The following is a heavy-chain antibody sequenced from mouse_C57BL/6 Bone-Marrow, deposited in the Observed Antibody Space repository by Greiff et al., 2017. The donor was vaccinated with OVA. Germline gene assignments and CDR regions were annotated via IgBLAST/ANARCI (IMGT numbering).Heavy chain of an antibody. Sequence: VQLQQSGAELVRPGTSVTMSCKASGYTFTNYWIGWAKQRPGHGLEWIGDIYPGGGYTNYNEKFKGKATLTADKSSSTAYMQFSSLTSEDSAIYYCAILYDYDGGPDDWGQGTTLTVSS. V-gene: IGHV1-63*01. J-gene: IGHJ2*01. D-gene: IGHD2-4*01. CDR3: AILYDYDGGPDD. CDR2: IYPGGGYT. CDR1: GYTFTNYW.